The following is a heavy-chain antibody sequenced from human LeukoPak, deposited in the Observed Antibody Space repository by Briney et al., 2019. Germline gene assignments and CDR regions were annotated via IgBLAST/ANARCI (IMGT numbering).Heavy chain of an antibody. CDR2: ISGCGGRT. Sequence: GGSLRLSCAASGFTFNGYVMNWVRQAPGKGLEWVSFISGCGGRTDYADSVKGRFTISRDNSKNTLYLQMNSLRAEDTALYYCAFQNTGHYFPCVYWGQGTLVTVSS. CDR3: AFQNTGHYFPCVY. V-gene: IGHV3-23*01. CDR1: GFTFNGYV. D-gene: IGHD3-22*01. J-gene: IGHJ4*02.